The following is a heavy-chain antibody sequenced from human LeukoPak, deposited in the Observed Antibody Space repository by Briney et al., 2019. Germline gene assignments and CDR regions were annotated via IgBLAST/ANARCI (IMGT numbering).Heavy chain of an antibody. D-gene: IGHD3-10*01. CDR3: ATKRRSITMVRGVPDWFDP. CDR2: MNPNSGNT. J-gene: IGHJ5*02. V-gene: IGHV1-8*02. CDR1: GYTFTSYD. Sequence: ASVKVSCKASGYTFTSYDINWVRQATGQGLEWMGWMNPNSGNTGYAQKFQGRVTMTEDTSTDTAYMELSSLRSEDTAVYYCATKRRSITMVRGVPDWFDPWGQGTLVTVSS.